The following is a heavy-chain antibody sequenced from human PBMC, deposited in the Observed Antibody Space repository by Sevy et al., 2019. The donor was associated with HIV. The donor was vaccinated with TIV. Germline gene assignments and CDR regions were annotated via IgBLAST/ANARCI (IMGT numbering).Heavy chain of an antibody. CDR2: ISYDGSYK. Sequence: GGSLRLSCAASGFTFSSHGMHWVRQAPGKGLEWVAVISYDGSYKSYGDSVKGRFTISRDDSKNTLYLQMNILRPEDTAVYYCARDSGYSINWYPAYWGQGTLVTVSS. CDR1: GFTFSSHG. J-gene: IGHJ4*02. D-gene: IGHD6-13*01. CDR3: ARDSGYSINWYPAY. V-gene: IGHV3-30*03.